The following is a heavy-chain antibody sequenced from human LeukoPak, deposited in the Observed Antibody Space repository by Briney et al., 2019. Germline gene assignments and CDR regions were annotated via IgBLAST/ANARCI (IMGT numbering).Heavy chain of an antibody. CDR2: ISSSGSYI. J-gene: IGHJ4*02. Sequence: GGSLRLSCAASAFTFSSYSMNWVRQVPGKGLEWVSSISSSGSYIYYADSVKGRFTISRDNAKNSLHLQMNSLRAEDTAVYYCARRHGSSWSFDYWGQGTLVTVSS. V-gene: IGHV3-21*01. D-gene: IGHD6-13*01. CDR3: ARRHGSSWSFDY. CDR1: AFTFSSYS.